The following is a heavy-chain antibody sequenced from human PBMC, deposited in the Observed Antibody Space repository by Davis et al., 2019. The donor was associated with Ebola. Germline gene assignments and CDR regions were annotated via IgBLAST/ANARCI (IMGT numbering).Heavy chain of an antibody. Sequence: PSETLSLTCAIFGDSVAGGSGGWNWIRQSPSRGLEWLGRTYYSSKWYDGYAVSVKSRITINPDTSKSQFSLHLNSVTPGDTAVYYCARGWLRTGFDYWGQGTLVTVSS. CDR2: TYYSSKWYD. CDR1: GDSVAGGSGG. CDR3: ARGWLRTGFDY. D-gene: IGHD3/OR15-3a*01. V-gene: IGHV6-1*01. J-gene: IGHJ4*02.